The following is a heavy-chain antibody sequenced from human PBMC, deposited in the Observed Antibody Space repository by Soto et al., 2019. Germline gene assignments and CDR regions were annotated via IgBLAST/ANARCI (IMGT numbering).Heavy chain of an antibody. V-gene: IGHV3-30*18. CDR1: GFTFSSYG. Sequence: QVQLVESGGGVVQPGRSLRLSCAASGFTFSSYGMHWVRQAPGKGLEWVAVISYDGSNKYYADSVKGRFTISRDNSKNTLYLQMNSLRAEDTAVYYCAKDFRPKRWLQSAFDYWGQGTLVTVSS. CDR3: AKDFRPKRWLQSAFDY. D-gene: IGHD5-12*01. J-gene: IGHJ4*02. CDR2: ISYDGSNK.